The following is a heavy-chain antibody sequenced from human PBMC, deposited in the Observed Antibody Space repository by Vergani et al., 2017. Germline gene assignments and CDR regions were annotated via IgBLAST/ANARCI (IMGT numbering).Heavy chain of an antibody. CDR2: ISSSSSYT. V-gene: IGHV3-11*06. CDR3: ARDSGGSGDAFDI. D-gene: IGHD3-10*01. Sequence: VQLVESGGVVVQPGGSLRLSCAASGFTFSDYYMSWIRQAPGKGLEWVSYISSSSSYTNYADSVKGRFTISRDNAKNSLYLQMNSLRAEDTAVYYCARDSGGSGDAFDIWGQGTMVTVSS. CDR1: GFTFSDYY. J-gene: IGHJ3*02.